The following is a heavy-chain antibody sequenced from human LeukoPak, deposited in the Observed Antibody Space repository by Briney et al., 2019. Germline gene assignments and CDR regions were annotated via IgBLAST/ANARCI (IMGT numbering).Heavy chain of an antibody. J-gene: IGHJ4*02. D-gene: IGHD5-12*01. Sequence: TGGSLRLSCAASGFTVSSNYMSWVRQAPGKGLEWVSVIYSGGSTYYADSVKGRFTISRDNSKNTLYLQMNSLRAEDTAVYYCASRGYSGRFDYWGQGTLVTVSS. V-gene: IGHV3-53*01. CDR3: ASRGYSGRFDY. CDR2: IYSGGST. CDR1: GFTVSSNY.